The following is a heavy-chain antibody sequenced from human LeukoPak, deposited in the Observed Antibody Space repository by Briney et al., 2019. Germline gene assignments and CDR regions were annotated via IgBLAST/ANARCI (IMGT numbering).Heavy chain of an antibody. V-gene: IGHV3-53*01. CDR1: GFTVSSNY. Sequence: GGSLRLSCAASGFTVSSNYMTWVRQAPGKGLEWVSVVYSGGYTFYADSVKGRFTISRDNSKNTLYLQMNSLRAEDTAVYSCAKDSPRIAVAGTFDYWGQGTLVTVSS. CDR3: AKDSPRIAVAGTFDY. J-gene: IGHJ4*02. CDR2: VYSGGYT. D-gene: IGHD6-19*01.